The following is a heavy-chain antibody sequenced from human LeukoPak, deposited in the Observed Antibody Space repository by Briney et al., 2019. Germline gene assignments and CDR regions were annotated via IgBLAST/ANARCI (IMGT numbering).Heavy chain of an antibody. V-gene: IGHV3-7*04. Sequence: GGTLRLSCAASGFTFSSYWMSWVRQAPGKGLEWVANINQDGSEKYYVDSVKGRFTISRDNAKNSLYLQMNSLRAEDTAVYYCARVQGQLVPNGYYYYYYMDVWGKGTTVTVSS. D-gene: IGHD6-6*01. CDR3: ARVQGQLVPNGYYYYYYMDV. CDR1: GFTFSSYW. J-gene: IGHJ6*03. CDR2: INQDGSEK.